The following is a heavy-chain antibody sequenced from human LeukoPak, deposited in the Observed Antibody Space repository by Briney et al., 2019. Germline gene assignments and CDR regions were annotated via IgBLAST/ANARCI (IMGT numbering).Heavy chain of an antibody. Sequence: PGGSLRLFCAASGFIFDDYAMHWVRQAPGKGLEWVSGISWNSVTIVYADSVKGRFTISRDNAKNSLYLQMNSLRAEDTALYYCAKDTGGGNSGVYYFDYWGQGTLVTVSS. V-gene: IGHV3-9*01. CDR1: GFIFDDYA. CDR2: ISWNSVTI. D-gene: IGHD4-23*01. J-gene: IGHJ4*02. CDR3: AKDTGGGNSGVYYFDY.